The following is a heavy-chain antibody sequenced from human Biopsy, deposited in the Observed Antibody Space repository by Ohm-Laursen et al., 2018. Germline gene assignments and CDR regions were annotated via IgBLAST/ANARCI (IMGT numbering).Heavy chain of an antibody. J-gene: IGHJ4*02. V-gene: IGHV4-61*01. CDR3: ARGMRSSGWPYFDS. Sequence: TLSLTCAVSGDSVSSGSFYWTWIRQPPGQGLEYFGYIYDRGSTANYNPSLESRVTMSVDMPKNQFSLKLSSVTAADTATYYCARGMRSSGWPYFDSWGQGTLVTVSS. CDR2: IYDRGST. D-gene: IGHD6-19*01. CDR1: GDSVSSGSFY.